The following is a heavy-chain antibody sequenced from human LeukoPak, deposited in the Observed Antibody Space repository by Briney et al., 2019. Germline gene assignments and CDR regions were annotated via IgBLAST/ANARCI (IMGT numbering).Heavy chain of an antibody. D-gene: IGHD3-10*01. V-gene: IGHV4-4*07. Sequence: SETLSLTCTVSGGSISSYYWSWIRQPAGKGLEWIGRIYTSGSTNYNPSLKSRVTMSVDTSKNQFSLKLSSVTAADTAVYYCARXNXLMXYYGRDYYGMDVWGQGTTVTVSS. J-gene: IGHJ6*02. CDR1: GGSISSYY. CDR3: ARXNXLMXYYGRDYYGMDV. CDR2: IYTSGST.